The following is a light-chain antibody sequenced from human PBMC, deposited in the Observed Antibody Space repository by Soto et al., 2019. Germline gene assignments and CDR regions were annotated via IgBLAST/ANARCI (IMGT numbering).Light chain of an antibody. CDR3: QQSGNSPPNYT. CDR1: QSVSSTS. V-gene: IGKV3-20*01. Sequence: EIVLTQSPGTLSLSPGERATLSCRASQSVSSTSLAWYQQKPGQPPRLLIFGASSRATDIPDRFSGSGSGTDFTLTISRLEPDVFAVYYCQQSGNSPPNYTFGQGTKLEI. J-gene: IGKJ2*01. CDR2: GAS.